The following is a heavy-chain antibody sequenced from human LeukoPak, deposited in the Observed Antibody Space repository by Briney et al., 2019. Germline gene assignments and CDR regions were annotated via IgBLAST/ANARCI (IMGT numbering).Heavy chain of an antibody. Sequence: EXLSLTCSXXXGXXXXXHYXXXWIRXXXXXXXXXVASIFYTGSTNYNPSLDSRVTISVDTSKNQFSLNLNSVTAADTAVYYCARRGQLVWARYFDNWGQGTLVTVSS. CDR2: IFYTGST. CDR3: ARRGQLVWARYFDN. J-gene: IGHJ4*02. CDR1: XGXXXXXHYX. D-gene: IGHD1-1*01. V-gene: IGHV4-39*01.